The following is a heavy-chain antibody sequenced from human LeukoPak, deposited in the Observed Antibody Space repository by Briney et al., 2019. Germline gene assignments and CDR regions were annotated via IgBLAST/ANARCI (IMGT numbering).Heavy chain of an antibody. CDR2: INTSGGT. Sequence: PGGSLRLSCAASRFTFSSYAMSWVRQAPGKGLEWVSTINTSGGTFYADSVKGRFTISRDNSKNTLYLQMNSLRAEDTAVYYCARRGVGATTTTRLYYFDCWGQGTLVTVSS. D-gene: IGHD1-26*01. V-gene: IGHV3-23*01. CDR3: ARRGVGATTTTRLYYFDC. J-gene: IGHJ4*02. CDR1: RFTFSSYA.